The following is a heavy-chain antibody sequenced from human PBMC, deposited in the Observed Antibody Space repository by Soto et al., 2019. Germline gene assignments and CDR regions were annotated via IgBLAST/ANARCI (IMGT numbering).Heavy chain of an antibody. CDR1: GGSISSSSYY. V-gene: IGHV4-39*07. CDR2: INHSGST. CDR3: ARGIVVVAEARSLPVYYYGMDV. J-gene: IGHJ6*02. D-gene: IGHD2-15*01. Sequence: QLQLQESGPGLVKPSETLSLTCTVSGGSISSSSYYWGWIRQPPGKGLEWIGEINHSGSTNYNPSLKSRVTISVDTSKNQFSLKLSSVTAADTAVYYCARGIVVVAEARSLPVYYYGMDVWGQGTTVTVSS.